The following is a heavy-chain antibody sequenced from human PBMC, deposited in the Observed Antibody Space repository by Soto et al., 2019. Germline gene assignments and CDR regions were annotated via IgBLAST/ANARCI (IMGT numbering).Heavy chain of an antibody. D-gene: IGHD4-4*01. Sequence: PSETLSLTCVVSGDSIGTYHWSWIRQPPGRGLEWIGFIYHNGETRFNPSLKSRVSMSIDTSNNQFSLRLRSVNAADTAMYFCARDGLDTADTVLQTWGKGTLVTVSP. CDR1: GDSIGTYH. CDR3: ARDGLDTADTVLQT. J-gene: IGHJ4*01. V-gene: IGHV4-59*01. CDR2: IYHNGET.